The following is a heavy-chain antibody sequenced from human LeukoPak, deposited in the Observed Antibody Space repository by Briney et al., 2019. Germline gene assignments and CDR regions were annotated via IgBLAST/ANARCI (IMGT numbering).Heavy chain of an antibody. Sequence: GGSLRLSCAASGFTFDDYGMSWVRQAPGKGLEWVSGINWNGGSTGYADSVKGRFTISRDNAKNSLYLQMNSLRGEDTALYYCARAVNDFWSGSYDYWGQGTLVTVSS. J-gene: IGHJ4*02. D-gene: IGHD3-3*01. CDR1: GFTFDDYG. CDR3: ARAVNDFWSGSYDY. CDR2: INWNGGST. V-gene: IGHV3-20*04.